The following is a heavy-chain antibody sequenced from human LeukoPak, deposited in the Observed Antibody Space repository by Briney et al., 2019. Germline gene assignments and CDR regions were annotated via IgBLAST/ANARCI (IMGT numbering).Heavy chain of an antibody. CDR2: IYYSGST. CDR3: ASHDYYGSGSYYN. Sequence: SETLSLTCTVSGGSISSSSYYWAWIRQSPGKGLEWVGSIYYSGSTYYNPSLRSRVTISVDMSKNQFSLNVSSVTAADTAVYYCASHDYYGSGSYYNWGQGTLVTVSS. CDR1: GGSISSSSYY. V-gene: IGHV4-39*07. J-gene: IGHJ4*02. D-gene: IGHD3-10*01.